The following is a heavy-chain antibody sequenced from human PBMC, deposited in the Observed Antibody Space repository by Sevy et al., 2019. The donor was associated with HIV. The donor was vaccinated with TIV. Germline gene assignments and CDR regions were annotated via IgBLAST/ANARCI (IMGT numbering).Heavy chain of an antibody. V-gene: IGHV1-2*02. CDR2: INPNSGGT. CDR1: GYTFTGYY. CDR3: ARGNVVVPAAHQDFDY. D-gene: IGHD2-2*01. Sequence: ASVKVSCKASGYTFTGYYMHWVRQAPGQGLEWMGWINPNSGGTNYAQKFQGRVTMTRDTSISTAYMELSRMRSDDTAVYYCARGNVVVPAAHQDFDYWGQGTLVTVSS. J-gene: IGHJ4*02.